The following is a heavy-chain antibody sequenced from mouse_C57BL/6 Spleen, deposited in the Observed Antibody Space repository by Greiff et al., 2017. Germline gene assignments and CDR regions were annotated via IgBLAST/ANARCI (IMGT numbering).Heavy chain of an antibody. V-gene: IGHV1-26*01. CDR1: GYTFTDYY. J-gene: IGHJ4*01. CDR3: ARWQYRDSSYAMDY. D-gene: IGHD3-1*01. Sequence: VQLKQSGPELVKPGASVKISCKASGYTFTDYYMNWVKQSHGKSLEWIGDINPNNGGTSYNQKFKGKATLTVDKSSSTAYMELRSLTSEDSAVYYCARWQYRDSSYAMDYWGQGTSVTVSS. CDR2: INPNNGGT.